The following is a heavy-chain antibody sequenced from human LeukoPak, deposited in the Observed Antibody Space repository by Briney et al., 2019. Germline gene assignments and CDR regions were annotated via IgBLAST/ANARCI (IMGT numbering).Heavy chain of an antibody. D-gene: IGHD3-10*01. CDR2: ISHSGGT. CDR1: GGSFSGYY. J-gene: IGHJ4*02. CDR3: ARWYYYGSGSSQ. V-gene: IGHV4-34*01. Sequence: SETLSLTCAVYGGSFSGYYWGWIRQPPGKGLEWIGEISHSGGTNYNPSLKSRVTISVDTSKNQFSLKLSSVTAADTAVYYCARWYYYGSGSSQWGQGTLVTVSS.